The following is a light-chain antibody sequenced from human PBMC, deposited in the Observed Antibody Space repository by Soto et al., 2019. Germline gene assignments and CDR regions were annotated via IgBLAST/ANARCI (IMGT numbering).Light chain of an antibody. CDR2: AAS. CDR1: QGISSY. CDR3: QQYYSYPLT. J-gene: IGKJ4*01. Sequence: AIRMTQSPSSFSASTGDRVTITCRASQGISSYLALYQQKPGKAPKLLIYAASTLQIGVPSRFSGSGSGTDFTLTISCLQSEDFATYYCQQYYSYPLTVGGGTKVEI. V-gene: IGKV1-8*01.